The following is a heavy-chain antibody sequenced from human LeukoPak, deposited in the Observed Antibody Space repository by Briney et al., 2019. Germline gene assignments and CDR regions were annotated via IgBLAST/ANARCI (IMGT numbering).Heavy chain of an antibody. V-gene: IGHV3-23*01. J-gene: IGHJ2*01. Sequence: GGSLRLSCAASGFTFRIYAMSWVRQTPGKGLEWVSSLDGSGTTTSYADSVKGRFTISRDIFKDTVFLQMNSLRDEDTAIYFCARSTRSVISTGYYFNLWGRGTLVTVSS. D-gene: IGHD1-1*01. CDR1: GFTFRIYA. CDR3: ARSTRSVISTGYYFNL. CDR2: LDGSGTTT.